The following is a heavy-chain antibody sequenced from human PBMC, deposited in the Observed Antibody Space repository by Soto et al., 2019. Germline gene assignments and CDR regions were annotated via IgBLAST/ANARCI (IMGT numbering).Heavy chain of an antibody. D-gene: IGHD3-22*01. CDR2: IRGFSPYT. V-gene: IGHV3-21*01. J-gene: IGHJ4*02. Sequence: AGGSLRLSCISSGFTFRTYTMNWVRQAPGKGLEWVSGIRGFSPYTFYAESVKGRFTISRDNAKNSLYLQMNSLRDEDTAVYYCARDQYYYDSSGYSPFDYWGQGTLVTVSS. CDR1: GFTFRTYT. CDR3: ARDQYYYDSSGYSPFDY.